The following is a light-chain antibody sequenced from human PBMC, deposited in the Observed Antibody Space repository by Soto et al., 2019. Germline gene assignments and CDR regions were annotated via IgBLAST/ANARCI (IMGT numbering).Light chain of an antibody. CDR3: QQYNSYSPWT. J-gene: IGKJ1*01. Sequence: DIQMTQSPSTLSASVGDRVTITCRASQSISSWLAWYQQKPGKAPKLLIYKASSLKSGVPSRFSGSGSETEFTLTISSLQPDDFATYYCQQYNSYSPWTFGQGTKVEIK. CDR2: KAS. CDR1: QSISSW. V-gene: IGKV1-5*03.